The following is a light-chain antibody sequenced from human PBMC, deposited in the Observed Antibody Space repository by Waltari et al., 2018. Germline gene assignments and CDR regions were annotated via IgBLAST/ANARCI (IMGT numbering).Light chain of an antibody. CDR3: QQYNSYSET. J-gene: IGKJ1*01. V-gene: IGKV1-5*03. Sequence: DIQMTQSPSTLSASVGDRVTITCRASQSISSWLAWYQQKPGKAPKLLIYKASSLESGVPSRFSGSGSGTEFTRTISSLQPDDFAAYYCQQYNSYSETFGQGTKVELK. CDR2: KAS. CDR1: QSISSW.